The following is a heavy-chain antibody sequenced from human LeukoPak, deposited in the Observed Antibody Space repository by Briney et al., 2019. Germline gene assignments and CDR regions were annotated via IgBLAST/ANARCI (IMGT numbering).Heavy chain of an antibody. Sequence: GSLRLSCTATGFTFSSYWMSWVRQAPGKGLEWVANTKGDESEQYTLDSVKGRFTVSRDYAKSSMSLQMNSLRAEDTAVYYCVRDGRSGWHFDYWGQGILVTVSS. CDR3: VRDGRSGWHFDY. D-gene: IGHD6-19*01. CDR1: GFTFSSYW. CDR2: TKGDESEQ. V-gene: IGHV3-7*01. J-gene: IGHJ4*02.